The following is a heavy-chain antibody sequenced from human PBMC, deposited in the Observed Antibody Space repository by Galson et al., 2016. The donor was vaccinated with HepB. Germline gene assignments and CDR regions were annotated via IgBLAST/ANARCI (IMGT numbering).Heavy chain of an antibody. CDR2: INTENGNT. V-gene: IGHV1-3*04. Sequence: SVKVSCKASGYTLTSYAMHWVRQAPGQRLEWMGYINTENGNTKYSQKFQGRVTIARDTSANTAYMEVSSLRSEDTAVYYCARGRGANFDRWGQGTLVTVSS. CDR1: GYTLTSYA. CDR3: ARGRGANFDR. J-gene: IGHJ4*02. D-gene: IGHD1-26*01.